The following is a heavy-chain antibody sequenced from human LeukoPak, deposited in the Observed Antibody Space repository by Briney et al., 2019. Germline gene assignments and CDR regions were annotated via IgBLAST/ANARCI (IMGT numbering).Heavy chain of an antibody. CDR1: GYSISSGYY. D-gene: IGHD6-6*01. V-gene: IGHV4-38-2*01. CDR3: ASVGIAARPGAFDI. J-gene: IGHJ3*02. CDR2: IYHSGGT. Sequence: PSETLSPTCAVSGYSISSGYYWGWIRQPPGKGLEWIGSIYHSGGTYYNPSLKSRVTISVDTSKNQFSLKLSSVTAADTAVYYCASVGIAARPGAFDIWGQGTMVTVSS.